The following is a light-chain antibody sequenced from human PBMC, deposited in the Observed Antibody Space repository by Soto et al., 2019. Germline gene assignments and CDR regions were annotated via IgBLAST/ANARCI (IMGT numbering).Light chain of an antibody. CDR3: QQYNNWPIT. Sequence: EIVMTQSPATLSVSPGERATLSCRASQSVSSNLAWYQQKPNQAPRLLIYGASTRATGIPARFSGSGSGTEFTLTISSLQSEDFAVYYCQQYNNWPITFGQGTHWRL. CDR1: QSVSSN. CDR2: GAS. V-gene: IGKV3-15*01. J-gene: IGKJ5*01.